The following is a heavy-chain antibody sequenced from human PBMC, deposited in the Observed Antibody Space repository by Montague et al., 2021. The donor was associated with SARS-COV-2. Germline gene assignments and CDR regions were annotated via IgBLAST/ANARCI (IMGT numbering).Heavy chain of an antibody. CDR2: NNFKGIT. CDR1: GGSSIPYA. J-gene: IGHJ4*02. CDR3: ALATGSGYCPL. D-gene: IGHD5-12*01. V-gene: IGHV4-34*01. Sequence: SETLSLTCGVSGGSSIPYAWKWMRKPPGKGLEWNGENNFKGITNSTPSLKSRVTISGDTSKRQFSLILKHVTAADTAVYCCALATGSGYCPLWGQGSLVIVSS.